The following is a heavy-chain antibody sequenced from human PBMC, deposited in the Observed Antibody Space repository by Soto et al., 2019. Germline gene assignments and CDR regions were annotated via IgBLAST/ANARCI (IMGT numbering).Heavy chain of an antibody. J-gene: IGHJ6*02. Sequence: PGGSLRLSCAASGITFSNYEMNWVRQAPGKGLEWVSYISSSGGTRYYAGSVKGRFTISRDNAKSPLYLQMNSLRAEDTAVYYCARYCSGGTCYDGNMDVWGQGTTVTVSS. CDR3: ARYCSGGTCYDGNMDV. CDR1: GITFSNYE. D-gene: IGHD2-15*01. V-gene: IGHV3-48*03. CDR2: ISSSGGTR.